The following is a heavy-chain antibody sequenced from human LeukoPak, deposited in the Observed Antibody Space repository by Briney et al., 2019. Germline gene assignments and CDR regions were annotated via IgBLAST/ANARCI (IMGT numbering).Heavy chain of an antibody. CDR3: AKPEFSDSGSYYFDY. CDR2: ISYDGSNE. J-gene: IGHJ4*02. CDR1: GFTFSSYD. D-gene: IGHD1-26*01. V-gene: IGHV3-30*18. Sequence: GGSLRLSCAASGFTFSSYDMHWVRQAPGKGLEWVAVISYDGSNEYYADSVKGRFTISRDNSKNTLYLQMNSLRAEDTAMYYCAKPEFSDSGSYYFDYWGQGTLVTVSS.